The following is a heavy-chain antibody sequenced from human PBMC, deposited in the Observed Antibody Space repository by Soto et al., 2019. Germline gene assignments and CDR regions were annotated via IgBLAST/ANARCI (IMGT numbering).Heavy chain of an antibody. CDR3: AKTVGRIVGATTGPLDI. J-gene: IGHJ3*02. V-gene: IGHV3-23*01. Sequence: EVQLLESGGGLGQPGGSLRLSCVASGFTYNVMNWVRQAPGKGLEWVSGFGHNGEATFYADSVRGRFTISRDNSKNVIFLQMDSLRVEDTAVYYCAKTVGRIVGATTGPLDIWGRGTLVTVAT. CDR1: GFTYNV. D-gene: IGHD1-26*01. CDR2: FGHNGEAT.